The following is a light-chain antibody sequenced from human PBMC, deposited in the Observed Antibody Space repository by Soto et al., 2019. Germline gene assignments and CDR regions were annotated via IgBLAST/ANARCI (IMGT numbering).Light chain of an antibody. CDR2: EAI. J-gene: IGLJ2*01. V-gene: IGLV2-14*02. Sequence: QSALTQPASVSGSPGQSITISCTGSRNDIGSFRFVSWYQQHPGKAPKVIIYEAIKRPSGVSDRFSASKSGNTASLTVSGLQAEDEADYYCSSYAGSNNLVFGGGTQLTVL. CDR1: RNDIGSFRF. CDR3: SSYAGSNNLV.